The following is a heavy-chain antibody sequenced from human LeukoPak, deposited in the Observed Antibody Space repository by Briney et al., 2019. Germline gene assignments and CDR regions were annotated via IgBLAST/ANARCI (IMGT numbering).Heavy chain of an antibody. V-gene: IGHV3-23*01. CDR1: GFTFSTYA. Sequence: GGSLRLSCAASGFTFSTYAFTWVRQAPGKGLECVSFINDRGDTTSYVDSVKGRFTISRDNSKNTLFLQMNSLRAEDTAVYYCARDHLGDSYSDFWGQGTLVTASS. D-gene: IGHD3-10*01. CDR3: ARDHLGDSYSDF. J-gene: IGHJ4*02. CDR2: INDRGDTT.